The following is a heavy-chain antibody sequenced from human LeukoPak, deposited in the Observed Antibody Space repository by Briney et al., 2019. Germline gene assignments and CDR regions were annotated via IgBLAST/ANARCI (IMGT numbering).Heavy chain of an antibody. CDR1: DGSISSSSYY. Sequence: SETLSLTCTVSDGSISSSSYYWVWIRQSPGKELEWIGNIYYSGTTYYNPSLKSRVTISLDTSKNQFSLKLSSVTAADTAVYYCARDNPYYMDVWGKGTTVTVSS. J-gene: IGHJ6*03. CDR2: IYYSGTT. D-gene: IGHD1-14*01. CDR3: ARDNPYYMDV. V-gene: IGHV4-39*07.